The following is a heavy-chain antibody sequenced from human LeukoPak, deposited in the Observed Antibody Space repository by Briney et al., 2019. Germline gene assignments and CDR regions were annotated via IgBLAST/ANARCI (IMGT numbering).Heavy chain of an antibody. Sequence: GGSLRLSCAASGFTFSNYAMSWVRQAPGKGLEWVSTISGSDDTTYYADSVKGRFTISRDNSKNTLYLQMYSLRAEDTAVYYCARSSGWYGWFDPWGQGTLVTVSS. CDR1: GFTFSNYA. V-gene: IGHV3-23*01. CDR3: ARSSGWYGWFDP. D-gene: IGHD6-19*01. CDR2: ISGSDDTT. J-gene: IGHJ5*02.